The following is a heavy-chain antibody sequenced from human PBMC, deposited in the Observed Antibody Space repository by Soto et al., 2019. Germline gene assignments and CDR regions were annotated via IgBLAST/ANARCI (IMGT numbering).Heavy chain of an antibody. CDR3: TTGRYGDY. CDR1: GYAFTTYG. V-gene: IGHV1-18*01. Sequence: QVHLVQSGAEVKKPGASVKVSCKGSGYAFTTYGITWVRQAPGQGLEWMEWISAHNGNTNYAQKLQGRVTVTRDTSTSTAYLVLRRLRSDDTAVYYCTTGRYGDYWDQGALVTVSS. CDR2: ISAHNGNT. J-gene: IGHJ4*02. D-gene: IGHD1-1*01.